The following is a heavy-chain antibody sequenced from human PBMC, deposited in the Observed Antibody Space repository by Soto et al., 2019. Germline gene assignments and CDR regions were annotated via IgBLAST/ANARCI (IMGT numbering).Heavy chain of an antibody. Sequence: KPSETLSLTCVVSGYSFNSVHFWGWIRQPPGKGLQWIGSLSQNGGTYRNPSLRSRVTLSVETSKNQFSLNLTSVTAADAAVYYCAAATRPGARFYGTDVWGQGSTVTVSS. CDR2: LSQNGGT. D-gene: IGHD2-2*01. J-gene: IGHJ6*02. CDR3: AAATRPGARFYGTDV. CDR1: GYSFNSVHF. V-gene: IGHV4-38-2*01.